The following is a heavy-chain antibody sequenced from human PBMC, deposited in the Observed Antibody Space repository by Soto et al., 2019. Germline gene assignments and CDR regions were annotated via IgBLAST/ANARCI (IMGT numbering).Heavy chain of an antibody. CDR3: AKGSILVVGDAFDI. CDR1: GFTFDDYA. V-gene: IGHV3-9*01. CDR2: ISWNSGSI. J-gene: IGHJ3*02. D-gene: IGHD3-3*01. Sequence: GGSLRLSCAASGFTFDDYAMHWVRQAPGKGLEWVSGISWNSGSIGYADSVKGQFTISRDNAKNSLYLQMNSLGAEDTALYYCAKGSILVVGDAFDIWGQGTMVTVSS.